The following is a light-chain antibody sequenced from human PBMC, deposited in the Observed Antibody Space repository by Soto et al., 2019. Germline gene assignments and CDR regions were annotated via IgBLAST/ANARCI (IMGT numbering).Light chain of an antibody. CDR1: QSVSSSY. J-gene: IGKJ5*01. CDR3: QQRRSWQVT. V-gene: IGKV3D-20*02. CDR2: DAS. Sequence: EIVMTQSPATVSVSPGERATLSCRASQSVSSSYLAWYQQKPGQAPRLLIYDASKRATGIPARFSGSGSGTNFTLTISSLEPEDFAVYYCQQRRSWQVTFGQGTRLEIK.